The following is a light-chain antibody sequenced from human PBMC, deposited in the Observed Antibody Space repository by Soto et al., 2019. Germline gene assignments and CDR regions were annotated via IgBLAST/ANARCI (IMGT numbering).Light chain of an antibody. V-gene: IGKV4-1*01. J-gene: IGKJ2*01. CDR2: WAS. CDR3: QQYYRTLPNT. Sequence: DIVMTQSPDSLAVSLGERATINCKSSQSVLYSSNNKNYLAWYQQKPGQPPKLLIYWASTRESGVPDRFSGSGSGKDFTLTNISLQGEDGAVYYCQQYYRTLPNTFGQGTKLEIK. CDR1: QSVLYSSNNKNY.